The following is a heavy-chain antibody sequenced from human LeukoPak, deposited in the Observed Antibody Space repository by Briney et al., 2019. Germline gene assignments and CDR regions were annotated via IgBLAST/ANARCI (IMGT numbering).Heavy chain of an antibody. CDR3: ARLTRTCSSWYYYYYYMDV. V-gene: IGHV4-34*01. CDR2: INHSGST. Sequence: PSETLSLTCAVYGGSFSGYYWSWIRQPPGKGLEWIGEINHSGSTNYNPSLKSRVTISVDTSKNQFSLKLSSVTAADTAVYYCARLTRTCSSWYYYYYYMDVWGKGTTVTVSS. J-gene: IGHJ6*03. CDR1: GGSFSGYY. D-gene: IGHD6-13*01.